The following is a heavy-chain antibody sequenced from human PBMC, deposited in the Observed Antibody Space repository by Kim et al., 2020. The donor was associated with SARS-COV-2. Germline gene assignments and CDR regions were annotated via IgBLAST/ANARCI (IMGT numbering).Heavy chain of an antibody. V-gene: IGHV4-39*01. D-gene: IGHD2-15*01. Sequence: SETLSLTCTVSGGSISSSSYYWGWLRPPPGKGLEWIGSIYYSGSTYYNPSLKSRVTISVDPSKNQFSLKLSSVTAADTAVYYCARLGVVVAATQQDAFDIWGQGTMVTVSS. CDR3: ARLGVVVAATQQDAFDI. CDR1: GGSISSSSYY. J-gene: IGHJ3*02. CDR2: IYYSGST.